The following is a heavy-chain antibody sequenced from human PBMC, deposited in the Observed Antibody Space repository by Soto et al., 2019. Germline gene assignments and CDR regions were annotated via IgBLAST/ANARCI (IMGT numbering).Heavy chain of an antibody. V-gene: IGHV3-30*18. CDR2: ISYDGSSK. CDR3: AKDRTSGGTVLDY. CDR1: GFTFNTYG. Sequence: QVQLVESGGGVVQPGRSLRLSCAASGFTFNTYGMHWVRQAPGQGLEWVAVISYDGSSKYYEGSVKGQFTISRDNSKNTLYLQMNSLRAEDTAVFYCAKDRTSGGTVLDYWGLGTLVTVSS. D-gene: IGHD2-15*01. J-gene: IGHJ4*02.